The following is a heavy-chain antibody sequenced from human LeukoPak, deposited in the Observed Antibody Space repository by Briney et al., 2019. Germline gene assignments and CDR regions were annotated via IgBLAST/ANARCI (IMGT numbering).Heavy chain of an antibody. V-gene: IGHV3-21*01. D-gene: IGHD3-22*01. J-gene: IGHJ4*02. CDR2: ISSSSSYI. CDR1: GFTFSSYS. CDR3: ARDVYYYDSSGYYGRYFDY. Sequence: GGSLRPSCAASGFTFSSYSMNWVRQAPGKGLEWVSSISSSSSYIYYADSVKGRFTISRDNAKNSLYLQMNSLRAEDTAVYYCARDVYYYDSSGYYGRYFDYWGQGTLVTVSS.